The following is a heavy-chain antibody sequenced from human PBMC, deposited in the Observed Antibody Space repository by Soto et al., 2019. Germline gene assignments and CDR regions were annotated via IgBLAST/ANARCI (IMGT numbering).Heavy chain of an antibody. J-gene: IGHJ6*02. Sequence: SETLSLTCTVSGGSISSSSYYWGWIRQPPGKGLEWIGSIFYSGSTYYNPSLKSRVTISVDTSRNQFSLKLSSVTAADTAVYYCARHLTYCSAGSCYSDFPYYGMDVWGQGTTVTV. V-gene: IGHV4-39*01. CDR2: IFYSGST. CDR3: ARHLTYCSAGSCYSDFPYYGMDV. D-gene: IGHD2-15*01. CDR1: GGSISSSSYY.